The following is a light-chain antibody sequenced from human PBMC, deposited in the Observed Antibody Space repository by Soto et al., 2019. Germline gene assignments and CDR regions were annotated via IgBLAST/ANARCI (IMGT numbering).Light chain of an antibody. J-gene: IGKJ1*01. CDR2: DAS. CDR3: QQYGSSHRT. CDR1: QSVSSSY. V-gene: IGKV3-20*01. Sequence: EIVLTQSPGTLSLSPGERATLSCRASQSVSSSYLAWYQQKPGQAPRLLSYDASSRATGIPDRFSGSGSGTGVTLTLSSLEPADFAVYYCQQYGSSHRTFGQGTKVEIK.